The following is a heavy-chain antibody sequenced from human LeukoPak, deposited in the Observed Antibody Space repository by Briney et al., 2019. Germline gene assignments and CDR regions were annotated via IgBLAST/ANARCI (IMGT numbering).Heavy chain of an antibody. CDR1: GGSISSYY. CDR2: IYYSGST. J-gene: IGHJ6*03. CDR3: ARAPAGPPYYYMDV. V-gene: IGHV4-59*01. Sequence: SETLSHTCTVSGGSISSYYWSWIRQPAGKGLEWIGYIYYSGSTNYNPSLKSRVTISVDTSLNQFSLKLSSVTAADTAVYYCARAPAGPPYYYMDVWGTGTTVTVSS.